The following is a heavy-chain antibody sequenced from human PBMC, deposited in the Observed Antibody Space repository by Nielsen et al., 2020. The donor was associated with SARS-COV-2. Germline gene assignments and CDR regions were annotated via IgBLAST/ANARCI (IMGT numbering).Heavy chain of an antibody. CDR1: GFTFSSYW. CDR2: IKQDGSEK. J-gene: IGHJ4*02. V-gene: IGHV3-7*04. Sequence: GESLKISCAASGFTFSSYWMSWVRQAPGKGLEWVANIKQDGSEKYYVDSVKGRFTISRDNAKNSLYLQMNSLRAEDTAVYYCAGGIQLWSLFGPEVYFDYWGQGTLVTVSS. D-gene: IGHD5-18*01. CDR3: AGGIQLWSLFGPEVYFDY.